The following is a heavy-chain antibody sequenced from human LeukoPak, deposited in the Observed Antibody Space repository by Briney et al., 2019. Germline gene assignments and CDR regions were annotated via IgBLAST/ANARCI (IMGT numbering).Heavy chain of an antibody. V-gene: IGHV3-23*01. CDR1: GFTFSNYA. CDR2: ISDSGDTT. J-gene: IGHJ1*01. Sequence: GGSLRLSCAASGFTFSNYAMTWVRQAPGKGLEWVSAISDSGDTTYYADSVKGRFTISRDNSKNTLYLQMNSLRAEDTAVYYCAKEYDFWSGPLQDWGQGTLVTVSS. CDR3: AKEYDFWSGPLQD. D-gene: IGHD3-3*01.